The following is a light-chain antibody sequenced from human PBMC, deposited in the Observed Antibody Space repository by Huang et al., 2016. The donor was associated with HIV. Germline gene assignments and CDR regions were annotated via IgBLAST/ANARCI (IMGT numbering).Light chain of an antibody. J-gene: IGKJ4*01. V-gene: IGKV4-1*01. Sequence: DIVMTQSPDSLAVSLGGRATINCKSSQIVLYNSNNKNYLAWYQQKPGQPPKLLIYWASMRESGVPDRFSGSGSGTDFTLTISSLQAEDVAVYYCQQYYTTPLTFGGGTKVEIK. CDR1: QIVLYNSNNKNY. CDR2: WAS. CDR3: QQYYTTPLT.